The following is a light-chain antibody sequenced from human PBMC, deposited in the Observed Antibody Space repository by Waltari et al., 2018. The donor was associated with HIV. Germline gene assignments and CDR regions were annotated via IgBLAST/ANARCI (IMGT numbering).Light chain of an antibody. CDR2: EDT. Sequence: SYELTQPPSLSVSPGQTARIPCSGDALPKKSASWDQQKSGQAPVLVIYEDTKRPSGITERFSGSSSGTMATLTISGAQAEDEADYYCYSTDSSGYHRVFGGGTKLTVL. J-gene: IGLJ2*01. V-gene: IGLV3-10*01. CDR1: ALPKKS. CDR3: YSTDSSGYHRV.